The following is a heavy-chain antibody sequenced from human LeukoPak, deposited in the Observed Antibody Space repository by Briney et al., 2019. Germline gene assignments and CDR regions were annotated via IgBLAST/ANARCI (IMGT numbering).Heavy chain of an antibody. Sequence: KPSETLSLTCAVYGGSFSGYYWSWIRQPPGKGLEWIGSIYSSGSTYYNPSLKSRVTISVDTSKNHFSLQLSSVTAADTAVYYCATIRPKVAAASPWGRGTMVTVSS. J-gene: IGHJ3*01. CDR1: GGSFSGYY. V-gene: IGHV4-34*01. CDR3: ATIRPKVAAASP. CDR2: IYSSGST. D-gene: IGHD2-15*01.